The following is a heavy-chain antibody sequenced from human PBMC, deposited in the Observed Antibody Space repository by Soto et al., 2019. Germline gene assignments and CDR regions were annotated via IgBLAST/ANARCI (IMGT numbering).Heavy chain of an antibody. J-gene: IGHJ5*02. CDR3: ARGPTTSVLGDFWSGYYSYDNWFDP. D-gene: IGHD3-3*01. Sequence: ASETLSLTCTVSGGSISSYYWSWIRQPPGKGLEWIGYIYYSGSTNYNPSLKSRVTISVDTSKNQFSLKLSSVTAADTAVYYCARGPTTSVLGDFWSGYYSYDNWFDPWGQGTLVTVSS. CDR2: IYYSGST. V-gene: IGHV4-59*01. CDR1: GGSISSYY.